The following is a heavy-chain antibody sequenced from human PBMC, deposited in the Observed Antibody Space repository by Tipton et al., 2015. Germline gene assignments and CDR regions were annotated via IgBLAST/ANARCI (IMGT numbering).Heavy chain of an antibody. Sequence: GSLRLSCAASGFTFSDYDMNWIRQAPGKGLEWVGRIKGQADGGTTIYSARVKGRFSISRDDSKNMVYLQVNSLKTDDTAVYYCTTNRAIGDVWGQGTTVTVSS. V-gene: IGHV3-15*01. CDR2: IKGQADGGTT. CDR3: TTNRAIGDV. D-gene: IGHD2-21*01. CDR1: GFTFSDYD. J-gene: IGHJ6*02.